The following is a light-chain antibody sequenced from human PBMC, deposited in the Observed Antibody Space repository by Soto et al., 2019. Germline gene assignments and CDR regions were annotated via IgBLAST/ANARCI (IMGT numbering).Light chain of an antibody. CDR1: QSVSSTY. V-gene: IGKV3-20*01. CDR3: KQYGTAPKT. J-gene: IGKJ3*01. CDR2: VAS. Sequence: EIVLTQSPGTLSLSPGEIATLSCRASQSVSSTYLAWYQQKPGQAPRLLIYVASSRAPGIPDRFSGNVSGIGFPLPISILEPEAFAVYYCKQYGTAPKTFVSGKKLDI.